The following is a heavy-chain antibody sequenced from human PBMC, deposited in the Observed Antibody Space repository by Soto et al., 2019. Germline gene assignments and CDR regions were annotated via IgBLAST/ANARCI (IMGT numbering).Heavy chain of an antibody. CDR2: IYYSGST. J-gene: IGHJ5*02. D-gene: IGHD2-8*01. Sequence: PSETLSLTCTVSGGSISSGGYYWSWIRQHPGKGLEWIGYIYYSGSTYYNQSLKSRVTISVDTSKNQFSLKLSSVTAADTAVYYCARAVCDFPFDPWGQGTLVTVSS. CDR3: ARAVCDFPFDP. V-gene: IGHV4-31*03. CDR1: GGSISSGGYY.